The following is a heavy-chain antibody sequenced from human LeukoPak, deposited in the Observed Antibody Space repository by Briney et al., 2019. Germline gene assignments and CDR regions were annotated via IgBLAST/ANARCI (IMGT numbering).Heavy chain of an antibody. V-gene: IGHV4-4*07. CDR1: GGSISNYY. J-gene: IGHJ5*02. D-gene: IGHD4-17*01. CDR2: IYTSGST. Sequence: SETLSLTCTVSGGSISNYYWTWIRQPAGKGLEWLGRIYTSGSTNYNPSLKSRVTMSVDTSKNQFSLKLSSVTAADTAVYYCARERMTTVTRGWFDPWGQGTLVAVSS. CDR3: ARERMTTVTRGWFDP.